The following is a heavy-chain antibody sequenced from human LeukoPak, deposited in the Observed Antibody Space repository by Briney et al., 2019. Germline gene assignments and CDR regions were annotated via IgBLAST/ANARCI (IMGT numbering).Heavy chain of an antibody. CDR1: GYTFTSHG. CDR3: ARDDCSSTSCYAGYYYYGIDV. CDR2: ISAYNGNT. V-gene: IGHV1-18*01. D-gene: IGHD2-2*01. Sequence: GASVKVSCKASGYTFTSHGISWVRQAPGQGLEWMGWISAYNGNTNYAQKLQGRVTMTTDTSTNTAYMELRSLRSDDTAVYYCARDDCSSTSCYAGYYYYGIDVWGQGTTVTVSS. J-gene: IGHJ6*02.